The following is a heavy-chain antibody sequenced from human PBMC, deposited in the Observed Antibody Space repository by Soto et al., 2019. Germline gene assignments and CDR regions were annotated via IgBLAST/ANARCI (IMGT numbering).Heavy chain of an antibody. J-gene: IGHJ4*02. CDR1: GFIFRNSA. CDR2: ISGSGGST. V-gene: IGHV3-23*01. D-gene: IGHD5-18*01. Sequence: GSLRLSCVAYGFIFRNSAPSGLRPGPGKAPEWVSAISGSGGSTYYAPSVKGRFTISRDNSKNKFYLQMNSLRVEDSTVSYCVKERSGHSYADSWGQGTLVTVSS. CDR3: VKERSGHSYADS.